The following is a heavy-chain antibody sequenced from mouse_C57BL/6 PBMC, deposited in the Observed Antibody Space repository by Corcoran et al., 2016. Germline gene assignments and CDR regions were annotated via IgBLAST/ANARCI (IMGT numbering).Heavy chain of an antibody. J-gene: IGHJ1*03. CDR3: ARSPYYGSSRWYFDV. V-gene: IGHV8-12*01. Sequence: QVTLKESGPGILQSSQTLSLTCSFSGFSLSTSGMGVSWIRQPSGKGLEWLAHIYWDDDKRYNPSLKSRLTISKDTSRNQVFLKITSVDTADTATYYCARSPYYGSSRWYFDVWGTGTTVTVSS. D-gene: IGHD1-1*01. CDR1: GFSLSTSGMG. CDR2: IYWDDDK.